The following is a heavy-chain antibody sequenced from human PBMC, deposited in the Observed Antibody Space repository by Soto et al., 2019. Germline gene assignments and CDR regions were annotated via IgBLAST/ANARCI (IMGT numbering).Heavy chain of an antibody. CDR1: GYTFTSYD. V-gene: IGHV1-8*01. Sequence: ASVKVSCKASGYTFTSYDINWVRQATGQGLEWMGWMNPNSGNTGYAQKFQGRAAMTRTTSISTAYMELNSLRSEDTAVYYCAREGKVLRFLEWLLGFDHWGQGTLVTVSS. CDR3: AREGKVLRFLEWLLGFDH. J-gene: IGHJ4*01. D-gene: IGHD3-3*01. CDR2: MNPNSGNT.